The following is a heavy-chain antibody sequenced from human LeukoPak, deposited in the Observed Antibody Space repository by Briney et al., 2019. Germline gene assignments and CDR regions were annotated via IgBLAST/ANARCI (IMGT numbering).Heavy chain of an antibody. Sequence: GASVKVSCKASGYTFTDYYIHWMRQAPGQGLEWMGWTNPKRGVTTYAQKFQGRVTMTRDTSITTAYMELARLRSDDTTIYYCARERNYGDYGNAFDVWGQGTKVTVSS. J-gene: IGHJ3*01. CDR1: GYTFTDYY. V-gene: IGHV1-2*02. D-gene: IGHD4-17*01. CDR2: TNPKRGVT. CDR3: ARERNYGDYGNAFDV.